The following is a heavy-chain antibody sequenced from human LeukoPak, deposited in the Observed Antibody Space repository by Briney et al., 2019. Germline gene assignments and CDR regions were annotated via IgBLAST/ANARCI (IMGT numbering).Heavy chain of an antibody. Sequence: PGGSLRLSCAASGFTFSSYEMNWVRQAPGKGLEWVSYISSGGSTIYYADSVKGRFTISRDNAKNSLYLQMNSLRAEDTAVYYCARAEQLDDAFDIWGQGTMVTVSS. CDR1: GFTFSSYE. D-gene: IGHD6-6*01. CDR2: ISSGGSTI. J-gene: IGHJ3*02. CDR3: ARAEQLDDAFDI. V-gene: IGHV3-48*03.